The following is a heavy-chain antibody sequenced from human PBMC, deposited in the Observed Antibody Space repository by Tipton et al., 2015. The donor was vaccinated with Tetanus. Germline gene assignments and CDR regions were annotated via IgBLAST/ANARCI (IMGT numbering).Heavy chain of an antibody. V-gene: IGHV3-48*03. CDR2: ISSSGSTI. CDR3: ARGSDYPYQQGNWFDP. CDR1: GFTFSSYE. D-gene: IGHD5-12*01. Sequence: SLRLSCAASGFTFSSYEMNWVRQAPGKGLEWVSYISSSGSTIYYADSVKGRFTISRDNAKNSLYLQMNSLRAEDTAVYYCARGSDYPYQQGNWFDPWGQGTLVTVSS. J-gene: IGHJ5*02.